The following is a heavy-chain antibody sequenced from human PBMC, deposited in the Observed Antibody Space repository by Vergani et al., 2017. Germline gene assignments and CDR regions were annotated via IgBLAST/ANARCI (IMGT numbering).Heavy chain of an antibody. D-gene: IGHD1-26*01. J-gene: IGHJ4*02. CDR3: ARDRCSENYCLNF. CDR1: GFTFSTYD. Sequence: EVQLVESGGGLVQPGGSLRLSCAASGFTFSTYDMHWVRQATGKGLEWVSAIGTAGDTYYPGSVKGRFTISRDTSRNTLYLQMSSLTAEDTAVYYCARDRCSENYCLNFWGQGTLVTVTS. CDR2: IGTAGDT. V-gene: IGHV3-13*01.